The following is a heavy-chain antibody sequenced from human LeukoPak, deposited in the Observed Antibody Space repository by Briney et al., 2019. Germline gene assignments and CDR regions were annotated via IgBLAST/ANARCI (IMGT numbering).Heavy chain of an antibody. CDR3: ARETPRGRGARGVIIPYFY. J-gene: IGHJ4*02. D-gene: IGHD3-10*01. CDR1: GFTFSSYE. Sequence: GGSLRLSCAASGFTFSSYEMNWVRQAPGKRLEWVSYISSSGSTIYYADSVKGRFTISRDNAKNSLYLQMNSLRAEDTAVYYCARETPRGRGARGVIIPYFYWGQGTLVTVSA. V-gene: IGHV3-48*03. CDR2: ISSSGSTI.